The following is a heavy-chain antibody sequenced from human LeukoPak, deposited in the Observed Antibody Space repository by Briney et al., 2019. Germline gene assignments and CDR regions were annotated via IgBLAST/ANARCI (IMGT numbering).Heavy chain of an antibody. CDR1: GFTFNNYG. V-gene: IGHV3-30*03. D-gene: IGHD1-26*01. CDR3: ARDHLASGSYYTFDY. Sequence: GGSLRLSCAASGFTFNNYGMHWVRQAPGKGLEWVAVISYDGSNKYYADSVKGRFTISRDNSKNTLYLQMKSLRAEDTAVYYCARDHLASGSYYTFDYWGQGTLVTVSS. CDR2: ISYDGSNK. J-gene: IGHJ4*02.